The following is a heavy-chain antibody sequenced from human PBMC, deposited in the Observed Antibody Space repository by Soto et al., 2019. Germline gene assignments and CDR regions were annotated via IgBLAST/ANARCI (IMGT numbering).Heavy chain of an antibody. CDR1: GGSITSSSYY. D-gene: IGHD1-26*01. CDR3: ATQEVGGSYVYTFDP. CDR2: IYYSGST. V-gene: IGHV4-39*01. Sequence: TLSLTCTVSGGSITSSSYYWGWIRQPPGKGLEWIGSIYYSGSTYYNPSLKSRVTISVDTSKNQFSLKLSSVTAADTAVYYCATQEVGGSYVYTFDPWGQGTLVTVS. J-gene: IGHJ5*02.